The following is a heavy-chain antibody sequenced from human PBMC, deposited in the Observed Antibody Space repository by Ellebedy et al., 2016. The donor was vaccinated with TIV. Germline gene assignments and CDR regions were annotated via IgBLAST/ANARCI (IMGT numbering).Heavy chain of an antibody. CDR2: FGVSGDST. Sequence: PSETLSLTCAASGFTFSNYAMSWVRQAAGKGLEWVSGFGVSGDSTYYSDSVKGRFTISRDNSKNTLYLQMNNLRAEDTAIYYCARGKSGTYIHHAFDYWGQGTLVTVSS. CDR1: GFTFSNYA. J-gene: IGHJ4*02. D-gene: IGHD1-14*01. CDR3: ARGKSGTYIHHAFDY. V-gene: IGHV3-23*01.